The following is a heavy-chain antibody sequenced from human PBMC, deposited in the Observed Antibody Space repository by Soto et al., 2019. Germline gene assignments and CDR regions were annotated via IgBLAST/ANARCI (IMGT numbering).Heavy chain of an antibody. J-gene: IGHJ6*02. Sequence: EQLLQSGGGLAQPGGSLRVSCTASGFTFSSYAMTWVRQAPGKGLVWVSAISGRGGSTYYADSVKGRFTISRDNSKNTLYLQMNSLRAEDTAVYYCAKGFYYGMDVWGQGTTVTVSS. CDR3: AKGFYYGMDV. V-gene: IGHV3-23*01. CDR1: GFTFSSYA. CDR2: ISGRGGST.